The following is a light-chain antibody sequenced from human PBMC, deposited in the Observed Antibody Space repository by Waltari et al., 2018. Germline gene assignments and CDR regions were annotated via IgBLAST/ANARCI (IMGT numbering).Light chain of an antibody. Sequence: DIQMTQSPSSLSASVGDRVTITCRASQSISSYLNWYQQKPGKAPKLLIYAASSLQSGVPSRFSGSGSGTDFTLTISSLQPEDFATDYCQQGGTVGQGAKLEIK. CDR2: AAS. CDR1: QSISSY. CDR3: QQGGT. J-gene: IGKJ2*01. V-gene: IGKV1-39*01.